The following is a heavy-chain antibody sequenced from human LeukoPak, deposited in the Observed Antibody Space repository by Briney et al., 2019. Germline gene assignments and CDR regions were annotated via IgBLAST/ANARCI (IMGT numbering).Heavy chain of an antibody. V-gene: IGHV3-23*01. Sequence: GGSLRLSCAASGFTFSSHAMGWVRQAPGKGLEWVSSIIANGGSTYYGDSVKGRFTISRDNAKNSLYLQMNSLRAEDTAVYYCARDRGPDYYDSSGYIDYWGQGTLVTVSS. D-gene: IGHD3-22*01. CDR2: IIANGGST. CDR3: ARDRGPDYYDSSGYIDY. J-gene: IGHJ4*02. CDR1: GFTFSSHA.